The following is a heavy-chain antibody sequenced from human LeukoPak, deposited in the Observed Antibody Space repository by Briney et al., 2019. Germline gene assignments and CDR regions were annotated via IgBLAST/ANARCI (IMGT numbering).Heavy chain of an antibody. CDR3: ARYVGTMVIKIGVDY. Sequence: SETPSLTCAVSGGSVTSTYYWGWIRQPPGKGLEWIGGISYSGTTYYNPSLKSRVTISIDTSRNQFSLKLSSVTAADTAVYYCARYVGTMVIKIGVDYWGQGTLVTVSS. CDR2: ISYSGTT. J-gene: IGHJ4*02. CDR1: GGSVTSTYY. V-gene: IGHV4-39*01. D-gene: IGHD4/OR15-4a*01.